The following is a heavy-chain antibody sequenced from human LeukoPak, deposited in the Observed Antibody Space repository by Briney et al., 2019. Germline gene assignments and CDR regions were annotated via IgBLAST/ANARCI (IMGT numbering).Heavy chain of an antibody. J-gene: IGHJ5*02. CDR3: ARHEYSGSYYGLSWFDP. Sequence: SETLSLTCTVSGGSISSSGYYWGWIRQPPGKGLEWIASIYYSGSTYYNPSLKSRVTISVDASKNQLSLKLSSLTAADTAVYYCARHEYSGSYYGLSWFDPWGQGTLVTVSS. V-gene: IGHV4-39*01. CDR2: IYYSGST. D-gene: IGHD1-26*01. CDR1: GGSISSSGYY.